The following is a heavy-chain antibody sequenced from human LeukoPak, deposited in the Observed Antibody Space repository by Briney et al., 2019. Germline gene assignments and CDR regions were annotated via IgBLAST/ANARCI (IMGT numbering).Heavy chain of an antibody. CDR3: ARYRHLGY. Sequence: PGGSLRLSCADSGFTFSGYWMNWVRQAPGKGLEWVANINQNEGEKYYVDSVKGRLTISRDNGKNSLYLQMNSLRAEDTAVYYCARYRHLGYWGQGTLVTVSS. CDR2: INQNEGEK. J-gene: IGHJ4*02. V-gene: IGHV3-7*01. CDR1: GFTFSGYW.